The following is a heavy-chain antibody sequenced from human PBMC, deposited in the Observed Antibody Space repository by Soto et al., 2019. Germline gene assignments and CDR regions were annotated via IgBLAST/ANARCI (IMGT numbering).Heavy chain of an antibody. CDR1: GGSLSGNY. Sequence: QVLLQQWGAGLLKPSETLSLTCAVYGGSLSGNYWTWIRQPPGKGLEWIGNINHSGSTIYNPSLKSRVAISVATSNNQFFLELSSVTAADTAVYYCARARAEYYGSDISYKGGFYYFVLWGQGTLATVSS. D-gene: IGHD3-10*01. J-gene: IGHJ4*02. V-gene: IGHV4-34*01. CDR2: INHSGST. CDR3: ARARAEYYGSDISYKGGFYYFVL.